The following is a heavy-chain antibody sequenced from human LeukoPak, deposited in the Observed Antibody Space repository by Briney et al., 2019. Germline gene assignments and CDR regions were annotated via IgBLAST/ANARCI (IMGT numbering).Heavy chain of an antibody. CDR1: GYTFTGYY. Sequence: GASVKVSCKASGYTFTGYYMHWVRQAPGQGLEWMGWINPNSGGTNYAQKFQGRVTMTRDTSISTAYMELSRLRSDDTAVYYCARARLGLLRYFDWLLSYWGQGTLVTVSS. CDR2: INPNSGGT. CDR3: ARARLGLLRYFDWLLSY. J-gene: IGHJ4*02. V-gene: IGHV1-2*02. D-gene: IGHD3-9*01.